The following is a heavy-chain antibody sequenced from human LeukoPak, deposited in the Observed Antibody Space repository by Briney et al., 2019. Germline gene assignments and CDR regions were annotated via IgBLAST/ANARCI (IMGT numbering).Heavy chain of an antibody. V-gene: IGHV3-53*01. CDR2: IYSGGST. D-gene: IGHD2-21*02. Sequence: GGSLRLSCAASGLTVSSSYMSWVRQAPGKGLQWVSVIYSGGSTYYADSVKGRFTISRDSSKNTLHLQMNSLRDEDTAIYYCTRGGGAFCGSDCHRNFDYWGQGALVTVSS. CDR1: GLTVSSSY. CDR3: TRGGGAFCGSDCHRNFDY. J-gene: IGHJ4*02.